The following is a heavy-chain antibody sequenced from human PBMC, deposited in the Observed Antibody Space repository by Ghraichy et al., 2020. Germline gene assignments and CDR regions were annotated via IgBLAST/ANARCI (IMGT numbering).Heavy chain of an antibody. CDR2: ISCSGGST. Sequence: VSAISCSGGSTYYTDSVKGRFTISRDNSKNTLYLQMNSLRAEDTAVYYCAKDVVRFLEWFFDAFDIWG. V-gene: IGHV3-23*01. CDR3: AKDVVRFLEWFFDAFDI. D-gene: IGHD3-3*01. J-gene: IGHJ3*02.